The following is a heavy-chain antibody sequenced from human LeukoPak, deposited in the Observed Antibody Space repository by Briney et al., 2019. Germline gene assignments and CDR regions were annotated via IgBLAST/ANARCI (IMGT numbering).Heavy chain of an antibody. CDR1: GFTFSNYA. CDR3: AKLPFGSAYYYDMDV. Sequence: HGGSLRLSCAASGFTFSNYAMTWVRQAPGKGLEWVSGISGGGGSTYYAVSVKGRFTFSRDNSKHTFDLQMNSLTSEHTTLHYCAKLPFGSAYYYDMDVWGKGTTVTVSS. CDR2: ISGGGGST. D-gene: IGHD2-15*01. J-gene: IGHJ6*03. V-gene: IGHV3-23*01.